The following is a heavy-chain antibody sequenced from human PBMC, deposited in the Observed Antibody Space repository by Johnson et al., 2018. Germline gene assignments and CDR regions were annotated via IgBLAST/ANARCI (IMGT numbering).Heavy chain of an antibody. CDR1: GFFFRSFA. D-gene: IGHD3-10*01. J-gene: IGHJ3*01. CDR3: AKSGVGSGSYDALRG. V-gene: IGHV3-30*18. Sequence: QVQLVESGGGVVQPGRSLRLSCAASGFFFRSFAMHWVRQAPGKGLEWMAVISYDETKTYYADSVKGRFTISRDVSKDTLYLQMNSMRAEDTDVYYCAKSGVGSGSYDALRGWGQGTMVTVSS. CDR2: ISYDETKT.